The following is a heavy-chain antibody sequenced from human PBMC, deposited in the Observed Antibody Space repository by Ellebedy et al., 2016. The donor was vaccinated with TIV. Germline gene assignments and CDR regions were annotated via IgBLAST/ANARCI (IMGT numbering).Heavy chain of an antibody. CDR3: ARDCGIAVAGWGADWFDP. CDR2: INAGNGNT. J-gene: IGHJ5*02. CDR1: GYTFTSYA. V-gene: IGHV1-3*01. Sequence: ASVKVSCXASGYTFTSYAMHWVRQAPGQRLEWMGWINAGNGNTKYSQKFQGRVTITRDTSASTAYMELSSLRSEDTAVYYCARDCGIAVAGWGADWFDPWGQGTLVTVSS. D-gene: IGHD6-19*01.